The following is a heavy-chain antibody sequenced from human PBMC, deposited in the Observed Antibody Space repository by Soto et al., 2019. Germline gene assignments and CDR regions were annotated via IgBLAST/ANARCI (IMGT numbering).Heavy chain of an antibody. D-gene: IGHD7-27*01. CDR3: AQELGSYFDY. Sequence: QVQLVESGGGVVQPGRSPRLSCAASGFTFSSYGMHWVRQAPGKGLEWVAVISYDGSNKYYADSVKGRFTISRDNSKNTLYLQMNSLRAEDTAVYYCAQELGSYFDYWGQGTLVTVSS. V-gene: IGHV3-30*18. CDR1: GFTFSSYG. J-gene: IGHJ4*02. CDR2: ISYDGSNK.